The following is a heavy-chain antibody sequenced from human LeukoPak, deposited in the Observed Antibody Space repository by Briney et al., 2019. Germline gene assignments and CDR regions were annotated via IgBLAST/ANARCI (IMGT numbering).Heavy chain of an antibody. CDR3: ARAEDIVVVVAATPGDY. D-gene: IGHD2-15*01. V-gene: IGHV3-21*01. Sequence: PGGSLRLSCAASGFTFSSYSTNWVRQAPGKGLEWVSSISSSSSYIYYADSVKGRFTISRDNAKNSLYLQMNSLRAEDTAVYYCARAEDIVVVVAATPGDYWGQGTLVTVSS. CDR2: ISSSSSYI. J-gene: IGHJ4*02. CDR1: GFTFSSYS.